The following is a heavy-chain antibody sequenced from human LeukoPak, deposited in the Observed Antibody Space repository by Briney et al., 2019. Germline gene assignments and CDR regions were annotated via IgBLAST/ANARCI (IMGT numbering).Heavy chain of an antibody. CDR2: ISGSGGST. D-gene: IGHD5-18*01. V-gene: IGHV3-23*01. CDR1: GFTFSSYA. Sequence: GGSLRLSCAASGFTFSSYAMSWLRQAPGKGLEWVSAISGSGGSTYYADSVKGRFTNSRDNSKNTLYLQMNSLRAEDTAVYYCAKNLRAGIQLWFFDYWGQGTLVTVSS. J-gene: IGHJ4*02. CDR3: AKNLRAGIQLWFFDY.